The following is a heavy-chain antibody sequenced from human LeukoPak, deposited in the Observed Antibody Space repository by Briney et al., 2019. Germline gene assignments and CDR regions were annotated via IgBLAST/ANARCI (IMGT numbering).Heavy chain of an antibody. D-gene: IGHD3-10*01. CDR2: SSWNSGNI. V-gene: IGHV3-9*03. CDR3: AKGSYFGSPFGY. Sequence: GGSLRLSXAASGFNFDDHAMHWVGQAPGKGLEWVSGSSWNSGNICYADSVQGRFTISRDNAKNSLYLQMNSLRAEDMALYYRAKGSYFGSPFGYWGQGALVTVSS. CDR1: GFNFDDHA. J-gene: IGHJ4*02.